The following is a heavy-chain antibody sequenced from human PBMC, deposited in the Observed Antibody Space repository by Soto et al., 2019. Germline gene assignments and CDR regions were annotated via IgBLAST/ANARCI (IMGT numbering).Heavy chain of an antibody. CDR3: AKDRNYPRDCFHY. Sequence: LILSCAASGFTLSSYGISWVRQAPGKGLEWVSAISPNGQGIYYADSVRGRFTISRDTFKNTVFLHMDSLRAEDTAVYYCAKDRNYPRDCFHYWGQGTLVTVSS. CDR2: ISPNGQGI. J-gene: IGHJ4*02. CDR1: GFTLSSYG. V-gene: IGHV3-23*01. D-gene: IGHD1-7*01.